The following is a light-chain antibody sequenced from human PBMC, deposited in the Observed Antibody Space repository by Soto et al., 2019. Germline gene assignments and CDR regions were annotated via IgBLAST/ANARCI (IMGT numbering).Light chain of an antibody. CDR3: SYNAGSNNV. CDR1: SSDVGGYNF. J-gene: IGLJ1*01. CDR2: DVN. Sequence: QSVLTQPPSASGSPGQSVAISCTGTSSDVGGYNFVSWYQQHPGKAPKLMLYDVNKRPSGVPDRFSGSKSGNTASLTVSGRHDEDDDDYCCSYNAGSNNVFGAGTKVTVL. V-gene: IGLV2-8*01.